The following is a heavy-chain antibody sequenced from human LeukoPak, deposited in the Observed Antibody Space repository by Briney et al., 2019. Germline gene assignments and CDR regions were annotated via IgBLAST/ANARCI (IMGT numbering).Heavy chain of an antibody. J-gene: IGHJ4*02. Sequence: PGGSLRLSCAASGFTVSSNYMSWVRQAPGKGLEWVSVIYSGGSTYYADSVKGRFTISRDNSKNTLYLQMNSLRAEDTAVYYCARDPYCSSTSCSPPSNWGQGTLVTVSS. D-gene: IGHD2-2*01. V-gene: IGHV3-66*01. CDR2: IYSGGST. CDR1: GFTVSSNY. CDR3: ARDPYCSSTSCSPPSN.